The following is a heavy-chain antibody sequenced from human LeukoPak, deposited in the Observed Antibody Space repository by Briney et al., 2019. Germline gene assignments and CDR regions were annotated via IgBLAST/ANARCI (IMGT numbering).Heavy chain of an antibody. V-gene: IGHV2-70*01. CDR2: IDWDDDK. CDR3: ARIYFYDSSSYYFDY. J-gene: IGHJ4*02. CDR1: GFSLSTSGMC. Sequence: SGPTLVNPTQTFTLTFTFSGFSLSTSGMCVSWIRQPPVKALEWLALIDWDDDKYYSTSLKTRLTISKDTSKNQVVLTMTNMDPVDTATYYCARIYFYDSSSYYFDYWGQGTLVTVSS. D-gene: IGHD3-22*01.